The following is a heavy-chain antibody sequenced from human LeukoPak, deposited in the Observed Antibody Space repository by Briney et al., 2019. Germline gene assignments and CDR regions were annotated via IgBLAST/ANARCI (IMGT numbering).Heavy chain of an antibody. CDR1: GFTFSSYA. CDR2: ISGSGGST. CDR3: ARPTSYDAFDI. D-gene: IGHD2-2*01. Sequence: GGSLRLSCAASGFTFSSYAMSWVRQAPGKGLEWVSGISGSGGSTYYADSVKGRFTISRDNSKNTLDLHMNSLRADDTAVYYCARPTSYDAFDIWGQGTMVTVSS. V-gene: IGHV3-23*01. J-gene: IGHJ3*02.